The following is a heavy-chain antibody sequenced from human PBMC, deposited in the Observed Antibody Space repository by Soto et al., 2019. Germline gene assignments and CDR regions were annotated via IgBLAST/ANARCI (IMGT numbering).Heavy chain of an antibody. D-gene: IGHD6-6*01. V-gene: IGHV3-11*01. CDR2: ISSTGSTP. CDR3: ARGQQLVANWLDP. J-gene: IGHJ5*02. Sequence: GGSLRLSCAASGFPFSDSYMAWIRQAPGKGLEEIATISSTGSTPYYADSVKGRFTISRDNAQNSLYLEMNNLRAEDTAVYYCARGQQLVANWLDPWGQGILVTVSS. CDR1: GFPFSDSY.